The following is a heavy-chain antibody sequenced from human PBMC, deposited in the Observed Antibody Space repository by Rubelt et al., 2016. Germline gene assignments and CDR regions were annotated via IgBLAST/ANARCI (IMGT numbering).Heavy chain of an antibody. CDR1: GGTFSSYA. Sequence: QVQLVQSGAEVKKPGSSVKVSCKASGGTFSSYAISWVRQAPGQGPEWMGSIILLLGIANSLTKCQSTVTSTADRSTAASYMELRSLGSEDRAGYYCARDGYNDIWVFLDYWGQGTLVTVSS. D-gene: IGHD5-24*01. V-gene: IGHV1-69*04. CDR2: IILLLGIA. CDR3: ARDGYNDIWVFLDY. J-gene: IGHJ4*02.